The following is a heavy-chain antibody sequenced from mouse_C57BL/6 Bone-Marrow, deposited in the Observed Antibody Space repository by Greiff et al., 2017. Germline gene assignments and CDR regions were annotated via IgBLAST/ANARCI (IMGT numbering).Heavy chain of an antibody. CDR3: TGGLRRGFDY. J-gene: IGHJ2*01. CDR2: IDPETGGT. Sequence: VQLQQSGAELVRPGASVTLSCKASGYTFTDYEMHWVKQTPVHGLEWIGAIDPETGGTAYNQKFKGKAILTADKSSSTAYMELRGLTSEDSAVYYCTGGLRRGFDYGGQGTTLTVSS. D-gene: IGHD2-4*01. V-gene: IGHV1-15*01. CDR1: GYTFTDYE.